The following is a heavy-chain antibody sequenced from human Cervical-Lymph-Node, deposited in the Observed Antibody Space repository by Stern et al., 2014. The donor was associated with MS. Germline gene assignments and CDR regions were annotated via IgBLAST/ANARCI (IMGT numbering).Heavy chain of an antibody. J-gene: IGHJ6*02. CDR2: VRGDRGTT. CDR3: ARGGMGGNYYYYYGMDV. V-gene: IGHV1-18*01. CDR1: GYSFTYYG. D-gene: IGHD3-16*01. Sequence: QLVQSGAEVKKPGASVKVSCKASGYSFTYYGINWVRQAPGQGLEWMGWVRGDRGTTNPAKKFQGRVTMTTDTSTSTAHMELRSLRSDDTAVYYCARGGMGGNYYYYYGMDVWGQGTTVTVSS.